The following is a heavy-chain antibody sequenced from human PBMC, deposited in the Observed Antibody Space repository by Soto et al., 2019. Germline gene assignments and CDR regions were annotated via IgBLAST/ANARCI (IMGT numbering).Heavy chain of an antibody. Sequence: EVQLLESGGGLGQPGGSLRLSCTASGFPFSNFAMSWVRQAQGKGLEWVSTIGGSGDNTYYADPVKGRFTISRDKSKSTVFLQLNSLGAEDTAVYYCAMGFEFGELSYWGQGTPVTVSS. V-gene: IGHV3-23*01. CDR1: GFPFSNFA. J-gene: IGHJ4*02. CDR2: IGGSGDNT. CDR3: AMGFEFGELSY. D-gene: IGHD3-10*01.